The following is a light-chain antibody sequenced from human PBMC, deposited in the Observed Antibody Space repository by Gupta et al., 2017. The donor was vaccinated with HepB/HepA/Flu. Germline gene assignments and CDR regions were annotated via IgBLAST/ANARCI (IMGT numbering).Light chain of an antibody. J-gene: IGLJ1*01. CDR1: SSDVGRHDL. CDR2: EVT. V-gene: IGLV2-23*02. Sequence: QSALTQPASVSGSPGQSITISCTGTSSDVGRHDLVSWYQQHPGKVPKLMTYEVTKRPSGVSHRFSGSESGNTASLTISSLQAEDEAEYYCCSYVGSSIFVFGTGTKVTVL. CDR3: CSYVGSSIFV.